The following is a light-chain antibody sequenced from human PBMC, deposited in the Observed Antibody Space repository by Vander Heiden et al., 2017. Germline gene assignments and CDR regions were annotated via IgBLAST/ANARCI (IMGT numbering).Light chain of an antibody. Sequence: QSALTPPPSASGSPGQSVTISCTGTSGDVGGYHYVSWYRQHPGKAPKVMIYEVSKRPSGVPDRFSGSKSGNTASLTVSGLLAEDEADYYCSSYAGSNNLVFGGGTKLTVL. CDR3: SSYAGSNNLV. V-gene: IGLV2-8*01. CDR1: SGDVGGYHY. CDR2: EVS. J-gene: IGLJ3*02.